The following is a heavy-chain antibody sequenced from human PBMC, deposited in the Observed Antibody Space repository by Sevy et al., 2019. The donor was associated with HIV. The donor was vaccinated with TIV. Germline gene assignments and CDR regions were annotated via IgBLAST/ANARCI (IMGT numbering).Heavy chain of an antibody. V-gene: IGHV1-8*01. CDR1: GYTFTSYD. Sequence: ASVKVSCKASGYTFTSYDINWVRQATGQGLEWMGWMNPNSGNTGYAQKFQGRVTMTRNTSISTAYMELGSLGSEDTAVYYCARVADCSSTSCYAYAFDIWGQGTMVTISS. J-gene: IGHJ3*02. D-gene: IGHD2-2*01. CDR3: ARVADCSSTSCYAYAFDI. CDR2: MNPNSGNT.